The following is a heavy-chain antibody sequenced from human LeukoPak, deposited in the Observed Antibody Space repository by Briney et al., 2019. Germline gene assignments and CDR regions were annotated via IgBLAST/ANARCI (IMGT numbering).Heavy chain of an antibody. V-gene: IGHV3-30*02. CDR2: IHYDGSNK. CDR3: AKDPSDEAYFQH. CDR1: GFTFSVYV. Sequence: GGSLRLSCAASGFTFSVYVMHWVRQAPGKGLEWVASIHYDGSNKYYADSVKGRFTISRDNSKNTLYLQMNSLRAEDTAVYYCAKDPSDEAYFQHWGQGTLVTVSS. J-gene: IGHJ1*01.